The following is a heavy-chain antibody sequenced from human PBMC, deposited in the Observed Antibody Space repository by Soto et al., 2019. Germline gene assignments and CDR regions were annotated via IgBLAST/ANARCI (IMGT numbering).Heavy chain of an antibody. Sequence: LRLSCAASGFTFSLYSMIWVRQAPGKGLEWVASITSSSSYIYYEDSLKGRFTISRDNAKNSLFLQLDSLRAEDTAVYFCVRARSTDSRPDYWGQGTLVTVSS. CDR2: ITSSSSYI. CDR1: GFTFSLYS. V-gene: IGHV3-21*01. CDR3: VRARSTDSRPDY. J-gene: IGHJ4*02. D-gene: IGHD3-22*01.